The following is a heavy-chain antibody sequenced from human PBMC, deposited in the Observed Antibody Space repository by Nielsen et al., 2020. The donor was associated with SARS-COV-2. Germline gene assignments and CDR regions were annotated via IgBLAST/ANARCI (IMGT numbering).Heavy chain of an antibody. Sequence: WIRQSPSRGLEWLGRTYCRSKWYNSYAVSVKSRITFNPDTSKNQFSLHLSSVTPEDTAVYYCARDWNYYDSSGYGTYSAFDIWGQGTMVTVSS. D-gene: IGHD3-22*01. V-gene: IGHV6-1*01. J-gene: IGHJ3*02. CDR2: TYCRSKWYN. CDR3: ARDWNYYDSSGYGTYSAFDI.